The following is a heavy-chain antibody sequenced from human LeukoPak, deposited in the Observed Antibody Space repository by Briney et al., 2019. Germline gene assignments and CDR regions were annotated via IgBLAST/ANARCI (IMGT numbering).Heavy chain of an antibody. CDR2: IYYSGST. CDR3: ARDLRLAYCGGDCYSNYYYYYGMDV. CDR1: CGSISSGGYY. D-gene: IGHD2-21*02. V-gene: IGHV4-31*03. Sequence: KSSETLSLTCTVSCGSISSGGYYWSWIRQHPGKGLEGIGYIYYSGSTYYNPSLKGRVTISVDASKNQFSLKLGSVTAADTAVYYCARDLRLAYCGGDCYSNYYYYYGMDVWGQGTTVTVSS. J-gene: IGHJ6*02.